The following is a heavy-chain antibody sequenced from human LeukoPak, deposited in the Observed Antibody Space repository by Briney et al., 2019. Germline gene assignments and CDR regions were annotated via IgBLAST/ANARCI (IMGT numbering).Heavy chain of an antibody. CDR1: GGTFSSYA. D-gene: IGHD3-9*01. CDR3: ARGRYFDWSPYYYYYGMDV. Sequence: ASVKVSCKASGGTFSSYAISWVRQAPGQGLEWMGGIIPIFSTANYAQKFQGRVTITADESTSTAYMELSSLRSEDTAVYYCARGRYFDWSPYYYYYGMDVWGKGTTVTVSS. V-gene: IGHV1-69*13. J-gene: IGHJ6*04. CDR2: IIPIFSTA.